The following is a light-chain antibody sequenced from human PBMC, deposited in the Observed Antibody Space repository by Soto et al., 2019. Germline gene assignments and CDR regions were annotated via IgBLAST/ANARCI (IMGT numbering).Light chain of an antibody. CDR2: EVS. J-gene: IGKJ1*01. CDR1: QSLIHSDGSTY. V-gene: IGKV2-30*02. Sequence: DVVMTQSPLSLPVTLGQPASISCTSSQSLIHSDGSTYLSWFQQRPGQSPRRLIYEVSDRDSGVPESFSGSGSGTDFTLKISRVEAEDVGVYYCMQGPHWPWTFGQGTEVEIK. CDR3: MQGPHWPWT.